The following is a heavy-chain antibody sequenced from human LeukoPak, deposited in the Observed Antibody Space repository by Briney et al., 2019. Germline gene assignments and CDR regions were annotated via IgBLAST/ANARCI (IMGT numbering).Heavy chain of an antibody. Sequence: PGGSLRLSCAASGFXFSSYSINWVRQAPGKGLEWVSSISSSSSYIYYADSMKGRFTISRDNAKNSLYLQMNSLRAEDTAVYYCARDLYYDGSGGDLWGRGTLVTVSS. CDR2: ISSSSSYI. CDR3: ARDLYYDGSGGDL. J-gene: IGHJ2*01. CDR1: GFXFSSYS. D-gene: IGHD3-22*01. V-gene: IGHV3-21*06.